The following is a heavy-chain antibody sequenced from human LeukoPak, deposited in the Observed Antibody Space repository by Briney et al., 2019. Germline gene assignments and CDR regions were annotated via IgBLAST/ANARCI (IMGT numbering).Heavy chain of an antibody. D-gene: IGHD3-3*01. J-gene: IGHJ4*02. CDR3: ARDSDFWSGLLDY. Sequence: PGVSLRLSCAASGFTFSSYSMNWVRQAPGKGLEWGSSISSSSSYIYYADSVKGRFTISRDNAKNSLYLQMNSLRAEDTAVYYCARDSDFWSGLLDYWGQGTLVTVSS. V-gene: IGHV3-21*01. CDR2: ISSSSSYI. CDR1: GFTFSSYS.